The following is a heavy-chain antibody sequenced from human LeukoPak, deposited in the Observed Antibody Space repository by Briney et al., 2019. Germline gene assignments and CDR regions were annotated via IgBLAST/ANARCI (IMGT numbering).Heavy chain of an antibody. D-gene: IGHD3-10*01. CDR3: ASAGLTYGSGSYFVY. J-gene: IGHJ4*02. V-gene: IGHV3-23*01. CDR2: ISGSGDST. CDR1: GFTFSSYG. Sequence: GGSLRLSCAVSGFTFSSYGMSWVRQAPGKGLEWVSAISGSGDSTYYADSVKGRFTISRDNSKNTLYLQMNSLRAEDTALYYCASAGLTYGSGSYFVYWGQGTLVTVSS.